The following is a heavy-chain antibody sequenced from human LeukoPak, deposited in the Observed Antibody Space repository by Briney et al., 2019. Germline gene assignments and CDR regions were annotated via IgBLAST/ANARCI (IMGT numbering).Heavy chain of an antibody. Sequence: PSETLSLTCTVSGGSISSYYWSWIRKPPGKGLEWIGYIYYSGSTNYNPSLKSRVTISVDTSKNQFSLKLSSVTAADTAVYYCARHGRYSSGWYVAYWGQGTLVTVSS. V-gene: IGHV4-59*08. CDR2: IYYSGST. CDR3: ARHGRYSSGWYVAY. D-gene: IGHD6-19*01. J-gene: IGHJ4*02. CDR1: GGSISSYY.